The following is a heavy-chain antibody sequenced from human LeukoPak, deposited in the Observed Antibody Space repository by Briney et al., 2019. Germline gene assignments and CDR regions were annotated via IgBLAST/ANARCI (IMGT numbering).Heavy chain of an antibody. V-gene: IGHV1-8*01. J-gene: IGHJ6*03. Sequence: ASVKVSCKASGYTFTSYDINWVRQATGQGLEWMGWMNPNSGNTGYAQKFQGRVTMTRNTSISTAYMELSSLRSEDTAVYYCARGYCSSTSCYLSLFFYYYYVYVWGKGTTVTVSS. CDR1: GYTFTSYD. D-gene: IGHD2-2*01. CDR3: ARGYCSSTSCYLSLFFYYYYVYV. CDR2: MNPNSGNT.